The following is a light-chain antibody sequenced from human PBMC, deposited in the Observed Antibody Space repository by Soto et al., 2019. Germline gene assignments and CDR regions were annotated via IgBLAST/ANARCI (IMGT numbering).Light chain of an antibody. J-gene: IGKJ4*02. CDR2: GAS. V-gene: IGKV1-6*01. Sequence: AIQMTQSPSSLSASVGDRVTITCWASQGVRNVLGGYQQRTGKAPKLLIYGASKLKSGVPSRFSVSGSGPDFTLTISSLQPEDFATYYCLQEYNYPLTFGGGTTVEIK. CDR1: QGVRNV. CDR3: LQEYNYPLT.